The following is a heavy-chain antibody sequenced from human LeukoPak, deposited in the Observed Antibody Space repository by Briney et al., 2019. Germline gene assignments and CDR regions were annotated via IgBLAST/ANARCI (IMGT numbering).Heavy chain of an antibody. CDR1: GGSFSGYY. CDR2: INHSGST. D-gene: IGHD2-2*01. Sequence: PSETLSLTCAVYGGSFSGYYWSWIRQPPGKGLGWIGEINHSGSTNYNPSLKSRVTISVDTSKNQFSLKLSSVTAADTAVYYCARRPRYCSSTSCPFSYYYYYGMDVWGQGTTVAVSS. J-gene: IGHJ6*02. V-gene: IGHV4-34*01. CDR3: ARRPRYCSSTSCPFSYYYYYGMDV.